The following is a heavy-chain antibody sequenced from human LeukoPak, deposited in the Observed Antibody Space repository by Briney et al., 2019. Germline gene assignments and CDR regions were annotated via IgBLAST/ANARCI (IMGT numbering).Heavy chain of an antibody. Sequence: PSQTLSLTCTVSGGSISCGDYYWSWIRQPPGKGLEWIGSIYYSGSTYYNPSLKSRVTISVDTSKNQFSLKLSSVTAADTAVYYCANSANYGGNSGYFDCWGQGTLVTVSS. CDR2: IYYSGST. CDR1: GGSISCGDYY. CDR3: ANSANYGGNSGYFDC. J-gene: IGHJ4*02. D-gene: IGHD4-23*01. V-gene: IGHV4-39*01.